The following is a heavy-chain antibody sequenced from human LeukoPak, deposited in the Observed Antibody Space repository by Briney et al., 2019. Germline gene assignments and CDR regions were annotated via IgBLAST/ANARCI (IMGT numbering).Heavy chain of an antibody. Sequence: GASVKVSCKASGYTFTSYAMHWVRQAPGRRLEWMGWINAGNGNTKYSQKFQGRVTITRDTSASTAYMELSSLRSEDTAVYYCARESQFYYYYYGMDVWGKGTTVTVSS. CDR2: INAGNGNT. V-gene: IGHV1-3*01. CDR3: ARESQFYYYYYGMDV. CDR1: GYTFTSYA. J-gene: IGHJ6*04. D-gene: IGHD5-24*01.